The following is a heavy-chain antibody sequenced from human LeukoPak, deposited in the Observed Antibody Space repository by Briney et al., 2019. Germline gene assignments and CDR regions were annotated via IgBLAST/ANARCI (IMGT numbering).Heavy chain of an antibody. D-gene: IGHD6-19*01. J-gene: IGHJ4*02. V-gene: IGHV3-30*04. CDR3: AKVKRWLAHYFDY. CDR2: LSYDGKDK. Sequence: GRSLRLSCAASGFTFNSHTIHWVRQAPGKGLEGVAALSYDGKDKYYADSVKGRFTISRDTSKNTLYLQMNSLRAEDTAVYYCAKVKRWLAHYFDYWGQGTLVTVSS. CDR1: GFTFNSHT.